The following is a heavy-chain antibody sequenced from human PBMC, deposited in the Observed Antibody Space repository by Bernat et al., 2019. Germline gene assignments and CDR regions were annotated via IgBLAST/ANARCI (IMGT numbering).Heavy chain of an antibody. CDR1: GFTVVTNY. J-gene: IGHJ4*02. D-gene: IGHD1-26*01. CDR3: AKGDGEWAPIDY. Sequence: EVHLVETGGGLIQPGESLRLSCAASGFTVVTNYMSWVRQSPGKGLEWVSAISGSGGSTYYADSVKGRFTISRDNSKNTLYLQMNSLRAEDTAVYYCAKGDGEWAPIDYWGQGTLVTVSS. CDR2: ISGSGGST. V-gene: IGHV3-23*04.